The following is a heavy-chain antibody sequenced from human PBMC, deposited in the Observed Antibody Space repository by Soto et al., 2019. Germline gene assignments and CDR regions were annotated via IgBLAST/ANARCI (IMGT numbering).Heavy chain of an antibody. CDR3: ARHYDSSYLEYYYYGMDV. J-gene: IGHJ6*02. D-gene: IGHD5-12*01. CDR1: GYSFTSYW. CDR2: IYPEDSDT. Sequence: GESLKISCKSSGYSFTSYWIGWGRQMPGKGLELMGSIYPEDSDTRYSTPFQGQVTIPADKSISTAYLQWRRLKASDTAMYYCARHYDSSYLEYYYYGMDVWGQGTTVTVSS. V-gene: IGHV5-51*01.